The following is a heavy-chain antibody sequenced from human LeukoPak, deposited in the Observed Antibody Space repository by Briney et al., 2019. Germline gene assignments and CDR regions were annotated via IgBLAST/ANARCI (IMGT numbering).Heavy chain of an antibody. CDR1: GYTFTSYY. V-gene: IGHV1-18*04. Sequence: GASVKVSCKASGYTFTSYYMHWVRQAPGQGLEWMGWISAYNGNTNYAQKLQGRVTMTTDTSTSTAYMELRSLRSDDTAVYYCARDSNSGSYDYWGQGTLVTVSS. CDR3: ARDSNSGSYDY. D-gene: IGHD1-26*01. J-gene: IGHJ4*02. CDR2: ISAYNGNT.